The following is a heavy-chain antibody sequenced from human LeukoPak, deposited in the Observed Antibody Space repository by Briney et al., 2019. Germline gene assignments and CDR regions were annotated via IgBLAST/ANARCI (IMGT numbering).Heavy chain of an antibody. V-gene: IGHV4-59*01. CDR2: IYYSGST. J-gene: IGHJ6*03. CDR1: GGSISSYY. CDR3: ARARVVTSFMDV. D-gene: IGHD5-12*01. Sequence: PSETLSLTCTVSGGSISSYYWSWIRQPPGKGLEWIGYIYYSGSTNYNPSLKSRVTISVDTSKNQFSLKLSSVTAADTAVYYCARARVVTSFMDVWGKGTTVTVSS.